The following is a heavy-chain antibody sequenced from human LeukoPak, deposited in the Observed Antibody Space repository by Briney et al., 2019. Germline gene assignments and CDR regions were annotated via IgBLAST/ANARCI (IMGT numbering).Heavy chain of an antibody. Sequence: PGGSLRLSCAASGFTFSSYSMNWVRQAPGKGLEWASSISSSSSYIYYADSVKGRFTISRDNAKNSLYLQMNSLRAEDTAVYYCARARMIAEMDYYYYMDVWGKGTTVTVSS. V-gene: IGHV3-21*01. CDR2: ISSSSSYI. D-gene: IGHD3-22*01. J-gene: IGHJ6*03. CDR1: GFTFSSYS. CDR3: ARARMIAEMDYYYYMDV.